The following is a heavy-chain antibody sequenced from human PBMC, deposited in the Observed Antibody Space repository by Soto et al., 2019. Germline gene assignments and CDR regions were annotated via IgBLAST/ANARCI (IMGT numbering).Heavy chain of an antibody. J-gene: IGHJ6*02. V-gene: IGHV3-9*03. Sequence: EMQLVESGGGLVQPGMSLRLSCAASGFTFDDYAMYWVRQVPGKGLEWVSGISWNSGRIGYADSVKFRFTISRDNAKNSQNRQTKTLRPEEMALYACTKAGLWVGDGCNSYYYDAMDVWCQGTTVTVSS. CDR1: GFTFDDYA. CDR3: TKAGLWVGDGCNSYYYDAMDV. CDR2: ISWNSGRI. D-gene: IGHD1-26*01.